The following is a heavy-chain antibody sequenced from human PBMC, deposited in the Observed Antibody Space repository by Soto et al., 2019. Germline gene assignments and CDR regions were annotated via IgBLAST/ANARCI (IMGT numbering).Heavy chain of an antibody. CDR2: IKRRADGGTT. CDR3: TAHLGEFFPLDY. Sequence: EVQLVESGGDFVKPGGSLRVSCAVSGFSFSNAWMSWVRQAPGKGLEWVGRIKRRADGGTTDYTAPVKGRFTISRDDSKNTVFLKMKSLKTEDTAVYYCTAHLGEFFPLDYWGQGTMVTVSS. V-gene: IGHV3-15*01. D-gene: IGHD3-16*01. J-gene: IGHJ4*02. CDR1: GFSFSNAW.